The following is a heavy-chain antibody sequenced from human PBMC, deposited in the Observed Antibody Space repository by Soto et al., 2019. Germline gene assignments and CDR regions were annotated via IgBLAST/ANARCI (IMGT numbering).Heavy chain of an antibody. D-gene: IGHD2-21*01. CDR2: ISSSSSYI. V-gene: IGHV3-21*01. Sequence: PGGSLRLSCAASGFTFSSYSMDWVRQAPGKGLEWVSSISSSSSYIYYADSVKGRFTISRDNAKNSLYLQMNSLRAEDTAVYYCARSIRNWFDPWGQGTLVTVSS. CDR3: ARSIRNWFDP. J-gene: IGHJ5*02. CDR1: GFTFSSYS.